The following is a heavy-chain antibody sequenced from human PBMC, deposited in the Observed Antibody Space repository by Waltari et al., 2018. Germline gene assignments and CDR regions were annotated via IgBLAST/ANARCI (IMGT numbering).Heavy chain of an antibody. CDR3: ARDRSTSFPFDY. Sequence: QVQLVESGGGVVQPGRSLRLSCAASGFTFSSYGMHWVRQAPGKGLEWVAVLWYDGSNKYYADSVKGRFTISRDNSTNTLYLQMNSLRAEDTAVYYCARDRSTSFPFDYWGQGTLVTVSS. CDR1: GFTFSSYG. D-gene: IGHD2-2*01. J-gene: IGHJ4*02. CDR2: LWYDGSNK. V-gene: IGHV3-33*01.